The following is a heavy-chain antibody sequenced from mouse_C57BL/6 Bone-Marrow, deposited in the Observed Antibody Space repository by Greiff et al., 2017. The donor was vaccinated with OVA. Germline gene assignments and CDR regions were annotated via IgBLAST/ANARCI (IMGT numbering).Heavy chain of an antibody. Sequence: QQSCQASGYTFTSYWMDWVKQRPGQGLEWIGNIYPSDSETHYNQKFKDKATLTVDKSSSTAYMQLSSLTSEDSAVYYCAREGYDGYYWFAYWGQGTLVTVSA. CDR3: AREGYDGYYWFAY. CDR1: GYTFTSYW. D-gene: IGHD2-3*01. V-gene: IGHV1-61*01. J-gene: IGHJ3*01. CDR2: IYPSDSET.